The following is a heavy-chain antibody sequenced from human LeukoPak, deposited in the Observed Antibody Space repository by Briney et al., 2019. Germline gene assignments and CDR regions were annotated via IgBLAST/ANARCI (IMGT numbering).Heavy chain of an antibody. CDR3: ARERPYYYDSSGYPVDYYGMDV. D-gene: IGHD3-22*01. CDR1: GFTFSSFG. Sequence: GGSLRLSCAASGFTFSSFGMHWVRQAPGKGLEWVAFIRYDGSNKYYADSVKGRFTISRDNSKNTLYLQMNSLRAEDTAVYYCARERPYYYDSSGYPVDYYGMDVWGQGTTVTVSS. V-gene: IGHV3-30*02. J-gene: IGHJ6*02. CDR2: IRYDGSNK.